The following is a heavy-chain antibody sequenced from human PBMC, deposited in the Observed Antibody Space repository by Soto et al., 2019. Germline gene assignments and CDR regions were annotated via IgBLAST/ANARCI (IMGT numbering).Heavy chain of an antibody. V-gene: IGHV3-15*01. CDR3: TTAADYGDYDFDY. Sequence: GGSLRRSFSASGFTFSNAWMSWVRQTPGQGLEWVGRIKSKTDGGTTDYAAPVKGRFTISRDDAKNTLYLQMNSLKTEATAVYYCTTAADYGDYDFDYWGQGTLVAVSS. D-gene: IGHD4-17*01. CDR1: GFTFSNAW. CDR2: IKSKTDGGTT. J-gene: IGHJ4*01.